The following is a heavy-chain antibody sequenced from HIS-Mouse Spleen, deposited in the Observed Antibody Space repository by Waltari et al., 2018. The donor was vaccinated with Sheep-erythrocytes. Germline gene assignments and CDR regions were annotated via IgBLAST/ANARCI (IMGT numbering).Heavy chain of an antibody. V-gene: IGHV1-2*02. D-gene: IGHD6-13*01. CDR2: INPNSGGT. CDR3: ARDPPYSSSWFDY. Sequence: QVQLVQSGAEVKKPGASVKVSCKASGYTFTGYYMHWVRQAPGQGLEWMGWINPNSGGTNYAKKFQGRVTMTRDTSISTAYMELSRLRSDDTAVYYCARDPPYSSSWFDYWGQGTLVTVSS. J-gene: IGHJ4*02. CDR1: GYTFTGYY.